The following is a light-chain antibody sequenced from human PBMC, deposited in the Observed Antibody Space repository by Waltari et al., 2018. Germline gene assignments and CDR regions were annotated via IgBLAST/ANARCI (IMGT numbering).Light chain of an antibody. V-gene: IGLV2-23*02. Sequence: QSALTRPASVSGSPGQSITISCTGSSGDIGSFDLVSWYQQHPGRAPQLIIYEVTKRPSGVSNRFAASKSGNTASLTISGLQAEDEADYHCCSYAGSSTYSYVFGPGTKVSVL. CDR2: EVT. J-gene: IGLJ1*01. CDR1: SGDIGSFDL. CDR3: CSYAGSSTYSYV.